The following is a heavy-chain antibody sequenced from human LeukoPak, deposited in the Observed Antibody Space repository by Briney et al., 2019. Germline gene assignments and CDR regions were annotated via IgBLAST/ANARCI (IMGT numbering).Heavy chain of an antibody. CDR2: ISAYNGNT. CDR1: GGTFSSYA. D-gene: IGHD6-13*01. J-gene: IGHJ6*02. V-gene: IGHV1-18*01. CDR3: ARGRGSSWYHYYGMDV. Sequence: ASVKVSCKASGGTFSSYAISWVRQAPGQGLEWMGWISAYNGNTNYAQKLQGRVTMTADTSTSTAYMELRSLRSDDTAVYYCARGRGSSWYHYYGMDVWGQGTTVTVSS.